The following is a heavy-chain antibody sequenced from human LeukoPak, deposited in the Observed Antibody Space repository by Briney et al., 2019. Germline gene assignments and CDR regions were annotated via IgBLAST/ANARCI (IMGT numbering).Heavy chain of an antibody. J-gene: IGHJ6*03. CDR2: INHSGST. V-gene: IGHV4-39*07. CDR3: ARGGQIAARTYYYYYYMDV. CDR1: GGSISSGGYY. Sequence: SETLSLTCTVSGGSISSGGYYWSWIRQPPGKGLEWIGEINHSGSTNYNPSLKSRVTISVDTSKNQFSLKLSSVTAADTAVYYCARGGQIAARTYYYYYYMDVWGKGTTVTVSS. D-gene: IGHD6-6*01.